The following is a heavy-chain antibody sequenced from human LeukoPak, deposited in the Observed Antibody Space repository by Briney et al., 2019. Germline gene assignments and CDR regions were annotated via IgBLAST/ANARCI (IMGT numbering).Heavy chain of an antibody. V-gene: IGHV1-24*01. CDR3: ATNNPPGSGYYYFNAFDI. CDR1: GFTFSSYA. J-gene: IGHJ3*02. CDR2: FDSEDGET. Sequence: ASVKVSCTASGFTFSSYAISWVRQAPGQGLEWMGGFDSEDGETIYAQKFQGRVTMTEDTSTDTAYIELNSLISEDTAVYYCATNNPPGSGYYYFNAFDIWGQGTMVTVSS. D-gene: IGHD3-22*01.